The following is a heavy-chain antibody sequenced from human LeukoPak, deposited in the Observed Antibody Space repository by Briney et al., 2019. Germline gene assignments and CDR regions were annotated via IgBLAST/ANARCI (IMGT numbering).Heavy chain of an antibody. V-gene: IGHV1-18*01. Sequence: ASVKVSCKASGYTFSNFGITWVRHAPGQGLEWMGWISGHQGNTKYAQNFQGRVTFTIDTSTSTAYMDLGTLRSDDTAIYFCARSALGTVTAGPFEYWGQGTLVAVSS. J-gene: IGHJ4*02. CDR2: ISGHQGNT. CDR3: ARSALGTVTAGPFEY. D-gene: IGHD4-17*01. CDR1: GYTFSNFG.